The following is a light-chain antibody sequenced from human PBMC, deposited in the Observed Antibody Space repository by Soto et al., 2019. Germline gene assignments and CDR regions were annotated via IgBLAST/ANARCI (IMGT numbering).Light chain of an antibody. CDR2: AAS. J-gene: IGKJ1*01. CDR1: QDIRNY. V-gene: IGKV1-9*01. CDR3: QQLDSYPRT. Sequence: DIQWTQSPSFLSTSVGDRVTITCRASQDIRNYLAWYQQKPGKAPKVLIYAASTLLSGVPSRFSGSGSGTEFSLTISSLQPEDFATYYCQQLDSYPRTFGQGTKVDIK.